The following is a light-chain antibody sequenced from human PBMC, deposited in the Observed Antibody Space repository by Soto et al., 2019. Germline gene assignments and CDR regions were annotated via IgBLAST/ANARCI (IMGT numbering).Light chain of an antibody. CDR3: SLYKSENTYV. CDR1: STDFVSYNR. J-gene: IGLJ1*01. V-gene: IGLV2-18*01. Sequence: QSVLTQPPSVSGSPGQSVTISCTGTSTDFVSYNRVSWYQQPPGTAPKLIIYEASNRPSGVPDRFSGSKSGNTASLTISGLQDAEEADYYCSLYKSENTYVFGPGTKVTV. CDR2: EAS.